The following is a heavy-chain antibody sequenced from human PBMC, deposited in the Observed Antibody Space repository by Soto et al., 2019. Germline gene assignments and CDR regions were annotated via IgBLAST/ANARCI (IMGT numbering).Heavy chain of an antibody. V-gene: IGHV4-31*03. CDR2: IYYSGST. J-gene: IGHJ5*02. CDR3: AGSVFP. CDR1: GGSISSGGYY. Sequence: QVQLQESGPGLVKPSQTLSLTCTVSGGSISSGGYYWPWIRQHPGKSLEWIGYIYYSGSTYYNPYIKSRVTITGDTTKNEFTLKLSSVTAADTAVYYCAGSVFPWGRGTMVTVSS.